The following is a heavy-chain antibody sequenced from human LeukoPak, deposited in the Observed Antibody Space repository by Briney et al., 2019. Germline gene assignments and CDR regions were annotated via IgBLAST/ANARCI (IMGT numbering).Heavy chain of an antibody. CDR3: AGISEYQTYDY. J-gene: IGHJ4*02. CDR2: IHYDGSNN. D-gene: IGHD2-2*01. Sequence: GGSLRLSCAASGFTFSSYAMHWVRQAPGKGLEWVAFIHYDGSNNYYADSVKGRFTISRDNSKNTLYLQMNSLRAEDTAVYYCAGISEYQTYDYWGQGTLVTVSS. CDR1: GFTFSSYA. V-gene: IGHV3-30*02.